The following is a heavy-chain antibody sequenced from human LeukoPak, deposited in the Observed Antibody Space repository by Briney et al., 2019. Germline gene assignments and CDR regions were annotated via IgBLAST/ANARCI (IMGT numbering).Heavy chain of an antibody. CDR3: AKGQYASGWNSGNY. CDR2: ISGGHGGT. Sequence: PGGSLRLSCAASGXTLSSYAMSWVRQAPGKGLEWVSSISGGHGGTYYADSVKGRFTISRDDSKNTLYLQVNSLRAEDTAVYYCAKGQYASGWNSGNYWGQGTLVTVSS. J-gene: IGHJ4*02. D-gene: IGHD1/OR15-1a*01. V-gene: IGHV3-23*01. CDR1: GXTLSSYA.